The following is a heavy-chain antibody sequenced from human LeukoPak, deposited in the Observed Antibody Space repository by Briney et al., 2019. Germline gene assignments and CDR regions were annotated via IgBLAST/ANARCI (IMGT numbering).Heavy chain of an antibody. Sequence: SVKVSCKASGYTFTSYGISWVRQAPGQGLEWMGWISAYNGNTNYAQKLQGRVTMTTDTSTSTAYMELRSLRSDDTAVYYCARGGTIFGVPAMAFDIWAKGQWSPSL. J-gene: IGHJ3*02. V-gene: IGHV1-18*01. CDR1: GYTFTSYG. CDR3: ARGGTIFGVPAMAFDI. D-gene: IGHD3-3*01. CDR2: ISAYNGNT.